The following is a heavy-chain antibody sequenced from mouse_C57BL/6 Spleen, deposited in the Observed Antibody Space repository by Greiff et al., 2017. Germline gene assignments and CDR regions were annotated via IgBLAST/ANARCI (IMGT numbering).Heavy chain of an antibody. CDR2: IDPETGGT. V-gene: IGHV1-15*01. J-gene: IGHJ4*01. CDR3: TNHNYEDAMDY. Sequence: VQLVESGAELVRPGASVTLSCKASGYTFTDYEMHWVKQTPVHGLEWIGAIDPETGGTAYNQKFKGKAILTADKSSSTAYMELRSLTSEDSAVYYCTNHNYEDAMDYWGQGTSVTVSS. D-gene: IGHD1-2*01. CDR1: GYTFTDYE.